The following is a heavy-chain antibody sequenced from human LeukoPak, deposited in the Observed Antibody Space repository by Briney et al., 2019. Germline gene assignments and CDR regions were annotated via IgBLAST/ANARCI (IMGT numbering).Heavy chain of an antibody. CDR3: ARHPGYGDPE. V-gene: IGHV3-11*01. CDR1: GFTFSDHY. J-gene: IGHJ4*02. CDR2: ITSSGSIT. Sequence: PGGSLRLSCTASGFTFSDHYMSWFRLSPGKGLEWLSYITSSGSITDYADSVKGRFTISRDNAKNTMFLQMNSLRPEDTAVYYCARHPGYGDPEWGQGTLVTVSS. D-gene: IGHD4-17*01.